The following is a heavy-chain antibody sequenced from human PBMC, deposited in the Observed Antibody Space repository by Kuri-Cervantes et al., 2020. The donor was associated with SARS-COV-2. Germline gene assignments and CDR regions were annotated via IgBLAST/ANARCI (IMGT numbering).Heavy chain of an antibody. D-gene: IGHD3-3*01. CDR1: GYTFTGYY. CDR2: FDPEDGET. V-gene: IGHV1-24*01. J-gene: IGHJ4*02. Sequence: ASVKVSCKASGYTFTGYYMHWVRQAPGQGLEWMGGFDPEDGETIYAQKFQSRVTMTEDTSTDTAYMELSSLRSEDTAVYYCATGFPIFGVVTIDYWGQGTLVTVSS. CDR3: ATGFPIFGVVTIDY.